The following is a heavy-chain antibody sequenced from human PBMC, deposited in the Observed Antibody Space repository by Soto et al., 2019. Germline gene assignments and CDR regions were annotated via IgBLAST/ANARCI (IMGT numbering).Heavy chain of an antibody. CDR2: IYYSEST. J-gene: IGHJ3*02. V-gene: IGHV4-39*01. CDR1: GGSISSSSYY. Sequence: SETLSLTCTVSGGSISSSSYYWGWIRQPPGKGLEWIGSIYYSESTYYNPSLKSRVTISVDTSKNQFSLKLSSVTAADTAVYYCARHKDSGSYLGDAFDIWGQGTMVT. CDR3: ARHKDSGSYLGDAFDI. D-gene: IGHD1-26*01.